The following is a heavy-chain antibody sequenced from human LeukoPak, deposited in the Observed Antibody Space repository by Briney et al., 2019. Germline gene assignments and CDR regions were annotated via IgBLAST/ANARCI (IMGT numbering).Heavy chain of an antibody. V-gene: IGHV4-34*01. CDR2: INHSGST. Sequence: SETLSLTCAVYGGSFSGYYWSWIRQPPGKGLEWIGEINHSGSTNYNPSLKSRVTISVDTSKNQFSLKLSSVTAADTAVYYCARSSPAPDIRYFDWLFPTFFDYWGQGTLVTVSS. D-gene: IGHD3-9*01. J-gene: IGHJ4*02. CDR3: ARSSPAPDIRYFDWLFPTFFDY. CDR1: GGSFSGYY.